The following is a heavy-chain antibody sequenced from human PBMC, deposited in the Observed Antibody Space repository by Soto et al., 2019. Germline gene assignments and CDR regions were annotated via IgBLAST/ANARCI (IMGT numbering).Heavy chain of an antibody. D-gene: IGHD3-22*01. CDR3: ARASNYDDSSCYFNDAFDI. J-gene: IGHJ3*02. Sequence: QVQLQESGPGLVKPSETLSLTCTVSGGSISSYYWSWIRQPAGKGLEWIGRIYTSGSTNYNPSLKSRVTMSVDTSKNQFSLKLSSVTAADTAVYYCARASNYDDSSCYFNDAFDICGQGTMVTVSS. CDR1: GGSISSYY. CDR2: IYTSGST. V-gene: IGHV4-4*07.